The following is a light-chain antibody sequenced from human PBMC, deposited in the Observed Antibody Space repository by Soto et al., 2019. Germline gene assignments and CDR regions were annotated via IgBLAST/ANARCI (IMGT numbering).Light chain of an antibody. CDR2: DAS. Sequence: EIVLTQSPATLSLSPGERATLSCGASQSVSSYLAWYQQKPGQAPRLLIYDASNRATGIAARFSGSGSGTDFTLTISSLEPEDFAVYYCQQRSNRPLTFGGGTKVDIK. J-gene: IGKJ4*01. CDR1: QSVSSY. V-gene: IGKV3-11*01. CDR3: QQRSNRPLT.